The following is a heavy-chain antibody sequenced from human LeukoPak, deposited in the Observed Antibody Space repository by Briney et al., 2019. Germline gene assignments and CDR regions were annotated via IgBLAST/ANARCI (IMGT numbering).Heavy chain of an antibody. CDR1: GFSFTTYW. CDR2: IYPGDSDT. Sequence: SGESLKISCKGSGFSFTTYWIAWVRQMPGKGLEWMGIIYPGDSDTKYSPAFQGQVTISADKSANTAYLQWSRLKASDTAMYYCARRGGTKTVPGFDCWGQGTLVTVSS. D-gene: IGHD3-16*01. J-gene: IGHJ5*01. CDR3: ARRGGTKTVPGFDC. V-gene: IGHV5-51*01.